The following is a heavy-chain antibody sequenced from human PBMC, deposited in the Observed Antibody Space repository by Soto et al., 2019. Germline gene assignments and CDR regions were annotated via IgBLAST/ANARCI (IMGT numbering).Heavy chain of an antibody. Sequence: GGSLRLSCAASGFTFSSYAMHWVRQAPGKGLEWVAVISYDGSNKYYADSVKGRFTISRDNSKNTLYLQMNSLRAEDTAVYYCARDFGMDVWGQGTTVTVSS. CDR1: GFTFSSYA. CDR2: ISYDGSNK. CDR3: ARDFGMDV. J-gene: IGHJ6*01. V-gene: IGHV3-30-3*01.